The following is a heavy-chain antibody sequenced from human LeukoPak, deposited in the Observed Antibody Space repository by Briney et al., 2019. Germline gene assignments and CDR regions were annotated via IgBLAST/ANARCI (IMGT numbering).Heavy chain of an antibody. CDR1: GGSISSGSYY. Sequence: PSQTLSLTCTVSGGSISSGSYYWGWIRQPAGRGLEWIGRIYTSGSTNYNPSLKSRVTISVDTSKNQFSLKLSSVTAADTAVYYCARAVSGSYIGRDALDIWGQGTMVTVSS. J-gene: IGHJ3*02. V-gene: IGHV4-61*02. CDR2: IYTSGST. D-gene: IGHD1-26*01. CDR3: ARAVSGSYIGRDALDI.